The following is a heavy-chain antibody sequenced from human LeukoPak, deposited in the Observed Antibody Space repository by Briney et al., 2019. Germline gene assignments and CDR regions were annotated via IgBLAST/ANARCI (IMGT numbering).Heavy chain of an antibody. D-gene: IGHD3-22*01. V-gene: IGHV4-59*01. CDR2: IYYSGST. J-gene: IGHJ4*02. CDR1: GGSTSSYY. CDR3: ARYYYESSGYYVLDY. Sequence: SETLSLTCTVSGGSTSSYYWSWIRQPPGKGLEWIGYIYYSGSTNYNPSLKSRVTISVDTSRNQFSLKLSSLTAADTAVYYCARYYYESSGYYVLDYWGQGTLVTVSS.